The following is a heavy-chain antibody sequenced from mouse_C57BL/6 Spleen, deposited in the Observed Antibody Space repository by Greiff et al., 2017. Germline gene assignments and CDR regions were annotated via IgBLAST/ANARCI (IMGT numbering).Heavy chain of an antibody. CDR2: IDPETGGT. J-gene: IGHJ2*01. V-gene: IGHV1-15*01. D-gene: IGHD1-1*01. CDR3: TRWATVVARDFDY. CDR1: GYTFTDYE. Sequence: LMESGAELVRPGASVTLSCKASGYTFTDYEMHWVKQTPVHGLEWIGAIDPETGGTAYNQKFKGKAILTADKSSSTAYMELRSLTSEDSAVYYCTRWATVVARDFDYWGQGTTLTVSS.